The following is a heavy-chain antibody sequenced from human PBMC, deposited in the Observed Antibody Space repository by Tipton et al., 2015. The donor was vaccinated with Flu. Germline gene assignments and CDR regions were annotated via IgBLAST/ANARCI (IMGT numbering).Heavy chain of an antibody. J-gene: IGHJ4*02. CDR3: AKSGGFDS. CDR1: GFTFSSYA. D-gene: IGHD1-26*01. Sequence: SLRLSCAASGFTFSSYAMHWVRQAPGKGLEWVAVISYDGSDKYYADSVKGRFTISRDNSENTLYLQLNSLGAEDTAVYYCAKSGGFDSWNQGALVIVSS. V-gene: IGHV3-30*04. CDR2: ISYDGSDK.